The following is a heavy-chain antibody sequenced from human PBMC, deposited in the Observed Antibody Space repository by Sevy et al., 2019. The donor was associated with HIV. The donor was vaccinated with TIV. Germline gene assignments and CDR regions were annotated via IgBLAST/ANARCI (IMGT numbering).Heavy chain of an antibody. CDR1: GFNVNNYG. CDR3: ARDHNTGWCNWFDP. CDR2: VPYDGSKS. Sequence: GGSLRLSCEVSGFNVNNYGMHWVRQAPGKGLEWVEMVPYDGSKSHYVDSVKGRFTISRDYSENTLYIQMNDLRVEDTAVYYCARDHNTGWCNWFDPWGQGTLVTVSS. V-gene: IGHV3-30*02. J-gene: IGHJ5*02. D-gene: IGHD3-9*01.